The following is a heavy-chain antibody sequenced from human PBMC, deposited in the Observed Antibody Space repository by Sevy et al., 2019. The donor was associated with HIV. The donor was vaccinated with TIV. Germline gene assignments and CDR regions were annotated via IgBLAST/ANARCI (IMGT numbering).Heavy chain of an antibody. J-gene: IGHJ5*02. V-gene: IGHV3-33*01. CDR3: ARARYSSSINWFDP. CDR1: GFTFSSYG. Sequence: GGSLRLSCAASGFTFSSYGMHWVRQAPGKGLEWVAVIWYDGSNKDYADSVKGRFTISRDNSKNTLYLQMNSLRAEDTAIYYCARARYSSSINWFDPWGQGTLVTVSS. D-gene: IGHD6-13*01. CDR2: IWYDGSNK.